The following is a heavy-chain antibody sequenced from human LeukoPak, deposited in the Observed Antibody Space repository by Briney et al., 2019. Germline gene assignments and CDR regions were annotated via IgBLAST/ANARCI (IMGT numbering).Heavy chain of an antibody. D-gene: IGHD4-11*01. CDR3: TRVATVTTFPPRYYYYMDV. J-gene: IGHJ6*03. V-gene: IGHV3-21*01. Sequence: PGGSLRLSCAASGFTFSSYSMNWVRQAPGKGLEWVSSISSSSSYIYYADSVKGRFTISRDNAKNSLYLQMNSLRAEDTAVYYCTRVATVTTFPPRYYYYMDVWGKGTTVTVSS. CDR1: GFTFSSYS. CDR2: ISSSSSYI.